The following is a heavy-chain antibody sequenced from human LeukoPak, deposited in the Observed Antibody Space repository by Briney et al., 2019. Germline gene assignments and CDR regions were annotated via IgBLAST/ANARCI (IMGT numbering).Heavy chain of an antibody. Sequence: PGGSLRLSCAASGFTFSSYAMSWVRQAPGKGLEWVSTISSSGGSTYYADSVKGRFTISRDNSKNTLYLQMNSLRAEDTAVYYCAKEWLLRSAFDIWGQGTMVTVSS. CDR2: ISSSGGST. D-gene: IGHD3-22*01. V-gene: IGHV3-23*01. CDR3: AKEWLLRSAFDI. CDR1: GFTFSSYA. J-gene: IGHJ3*02.